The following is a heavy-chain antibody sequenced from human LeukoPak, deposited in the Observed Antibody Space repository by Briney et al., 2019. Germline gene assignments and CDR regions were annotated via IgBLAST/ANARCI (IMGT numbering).Heavy chain of an antibody. Sequence: SETLSPTCTVSGDSISRYYWSWIRQPPGKGLEWIGYIYYSGSTNYNPSLKSRLTMSVDTSKNQFSLQLTSVTAADTAVYYCARQEDLKFDYWGQGTLVTVSS. CDR3: ARQEDLKFDY. CDR2: IYYSGST. J-gene: IGHJ4*02. V-gene: IGHV4-59*01. CDR1: GDSISRYY.